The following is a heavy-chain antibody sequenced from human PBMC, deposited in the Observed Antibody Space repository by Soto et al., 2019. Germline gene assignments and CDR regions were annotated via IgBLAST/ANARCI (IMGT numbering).Heavy chain of an antibody. CDR2: IKHDGSVQ. Sequence: GGSLRLSCEASGFTFSGYWMSGVRQAPGKGLEWVADIKHDGSVQYYVDSVKGRLTISRDNAKKQLYLQMNGLRAEDTALYYCARAPYSNAWYRFDLWGQGTLVTVSS. D-gene: IGHD4-4*01. V-gene: IGHV3-7*03. J-gene: IGHJ4*02. CDR3: ARAPYSNAWYRFDL. CDR1: GFTFSGYW.